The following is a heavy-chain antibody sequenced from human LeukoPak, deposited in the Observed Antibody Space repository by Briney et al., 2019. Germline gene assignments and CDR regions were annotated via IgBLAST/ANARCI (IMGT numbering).Heavy chain of an antibody. D-gene: IGHD1-26*01. CDR1: GGTFSSYA. CDR2: IIPIFGTA. Sequence: SVKVSCKASGGTFSSYAISWVRQAPGQGLEWVGRIIPIFGTANCAQKFQGRVTITTDESTSTAYMELSSLRSEYTAVYYCARAGSYGIDAFDIWGQGTMVTVSS. CDR3: ARAGSYGIDAFDI. J-gene: IGHJ3*02. V-gene: IGHV1-69*05.